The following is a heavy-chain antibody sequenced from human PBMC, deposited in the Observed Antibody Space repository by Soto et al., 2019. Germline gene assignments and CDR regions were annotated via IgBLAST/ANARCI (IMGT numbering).Heavy chain of an antibody. D-gene: IGHD3-16*01. CDR2: ISGSGGST. V-gene: IGHV3-23*01. CDR1: GFTFSSYA. J-gene: IGHJ6*03. CDR3: AKAPDGGVIDEYYYYYYMDV. Sequence: EVQLSESGGGLVQPGGSLRLSCAASGFTFSSYAMSWVRQAPGKGLEWVSAISGSGGSTYYADSVKGRFTISRDNSKNTLYLQMNSLRAEDTAVYYCAKAPDGGVIDEYYYYYYMDVWGKGTTVTVSS.